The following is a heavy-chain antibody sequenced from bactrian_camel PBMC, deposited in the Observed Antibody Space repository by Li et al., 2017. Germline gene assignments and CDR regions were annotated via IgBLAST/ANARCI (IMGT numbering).Heavy chain of an antibody. CDR1: DDPTSKYYMDDTYC. J-gene: IGHJ4*01. D-gene: IGHD4*01. V-gene: IGHV3S53*01. CDR3: AVDRCGVATGWLDPRRYNY. Sequence: HVQLVESGGGSVQAGGSLRLACKVTDDPTSKYYMDDTYCMGWFRQAPGKEREEVAHIDNDGTTNYAHSVKGRFTVSHSQDTAKNTVTVYLQMNTLKPEDTGVCFSAVDRCGVATGWLDPRRYNYWGQGTQVTVS. CDR2: IDNDGTT.